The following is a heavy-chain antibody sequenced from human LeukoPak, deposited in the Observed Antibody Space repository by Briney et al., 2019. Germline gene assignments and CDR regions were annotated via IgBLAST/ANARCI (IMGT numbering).Heavy chain of an antibody. CDR3: ARDGTSYDSSALDY. J-gene: IGHJ4*02. CDR2: IYYSGST. Sequence: PSETLSLTCTVSGGSLSSYYWSWIRQPPGKGLEWIGYIYYSGSTNYNPSLKSRVTISVDTSKNQFSLKLSSVTAADTAVYYCARDGTSYDSSALDYWGQGTLVTVSS. CDR1: GGSLSSYY. D-gene: IGHD3-22*01. V-gene: IGHV4-59*01.